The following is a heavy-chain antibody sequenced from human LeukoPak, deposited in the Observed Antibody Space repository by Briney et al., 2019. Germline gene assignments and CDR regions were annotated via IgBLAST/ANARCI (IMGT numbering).Heavy chain of an antibody. V-gene: IGHV3-23*01. D-gene: IGHD1-26*01. J-gene: IGHJ6*03. CDR3: AKDRSQIYYNYYMDV. CDR1: GFTFSNYA. CDR2: LGGGGIDT. Sequence: PGGSLRLSCAASGFTFSNYAMSWVRQAPGKGLEWVSTLGGGGIDTYYADSVKGRFAISRDNSKNTLYLQMNSLRAEDTAVYYCAKDRSQIYYNYYMDVWGKGTTVTVSS.